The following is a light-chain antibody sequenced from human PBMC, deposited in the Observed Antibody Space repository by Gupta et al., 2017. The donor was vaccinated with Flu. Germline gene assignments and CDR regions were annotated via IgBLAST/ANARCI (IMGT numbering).Light chain of an antibody. CDR1: FSDVRGYNY. CDR3: GSYTTSSTLEV. CDR2: EVS. Sequence: QSALTQPASVSGPPGQSITISCTAAFSDVRGYNYVSWYQQHPGKAPKLIIYEVSNRPSGVSNRFSGSKSGNTASLTISGLQAEDEADYYCGSYTTSSTLEVFGAGTKVTVL. V-gene: IGLV2-14*01. J-gene: IGLJ1*01.